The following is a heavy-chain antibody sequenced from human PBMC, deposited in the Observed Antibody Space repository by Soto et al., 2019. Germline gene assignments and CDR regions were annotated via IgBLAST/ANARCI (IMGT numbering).Heavy chain of an antibody. V-gene: IGHV3-11*01. D-gene: IGHD6-13*01. CDR1: GFTFSDYY. Sequence: VQLVESGGGLVKPGGSLRLSCAASGFTFSDYYMSWIRQAPGKGLEWVSYISSSGSTIYYADSVKGRFTISRDNAKNPLYLQMNSLRAEDTAVYYCARDFTEYSSSWSNWFDPWGQGTLVTVSS. CDR2: ISSSGSTI. J-gene: IGHJ5*02. CDR3: ARDFTEYSSSWSNWFDP.